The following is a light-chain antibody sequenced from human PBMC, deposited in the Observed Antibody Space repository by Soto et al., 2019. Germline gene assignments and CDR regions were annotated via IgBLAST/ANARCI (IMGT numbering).Light chain of an antibody. CDR1: QSVSSS. V-gene: IGKV3-11*01. CDR3: QQRSNWPRT. CDR2: DAS. J-gene: IGKJ2*01. Sequence: EIVLTQSPATLSLSPGERATLSCRASQSVSSSLAWYQQKPGQAPRLLIYDASNRATGIPARFSGSGSGTDFTITISSLESEDFAVYYCQQRSNWPRTFGQGTKLEIK.